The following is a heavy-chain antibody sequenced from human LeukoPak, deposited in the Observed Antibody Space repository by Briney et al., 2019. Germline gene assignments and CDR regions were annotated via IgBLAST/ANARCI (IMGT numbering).Heavy chain of an antibody. CDR1: GFTFSSYW. CDR2: IKQDGSEK. Sequence: GGSLRLSCAASGFTFSSYWMSWVRQAPGKGLEWVANIKQDGSEKYYVDFVKGRFTISRDNAKNSLYLQMKTLRVEDTAVYYCGRAQEVDYWGQGTLVTVSS. CDR3: GRAQEVDY. V-gene: IGHV3-7*01. J-gene: IGHJ4*02.